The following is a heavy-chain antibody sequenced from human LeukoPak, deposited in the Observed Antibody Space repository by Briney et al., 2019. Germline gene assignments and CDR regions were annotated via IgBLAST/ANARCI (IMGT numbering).Heavy chain of an antibody. CDR2: INHSGST. CDR3: ARARRRFDP. V-gene: IGHV4-34*01. Sequence: SETLSLTCAVYGGSFSGYYWSWIRQPPGKGLEWIGEINHSGSTNYNPSLKSRVTISVGTSKNQFSLKLSSVTAADTAVYYCARARRRFDPWGQGTLVTVSS. CDR1: GGSFSGYY. J-gene: IGHJ5*02.